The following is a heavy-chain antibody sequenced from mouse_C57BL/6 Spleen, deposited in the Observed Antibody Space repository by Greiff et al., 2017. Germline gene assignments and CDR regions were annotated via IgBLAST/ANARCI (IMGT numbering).Heavy chain of an antibody. V-gene: IGHV5-17*01. J-gene: IGHJ1*03. Sequence: EVQLVESGGGLVKPGGSLKLSCAASGFTFSDYGMHWVRQAPEKGLEWVAYISSGSSTIYYADTVKGRFTISRDNAKNTLFLQMTSLRSEDTAMYYCARPAVVANDWYFDVWGTGTTVTVSS. CDR2: ISSGSSTI. CDR3: ARPAVVANDWYFDV. D-gene: IGHD1-1*01. CDR1: GFTFSDYG.